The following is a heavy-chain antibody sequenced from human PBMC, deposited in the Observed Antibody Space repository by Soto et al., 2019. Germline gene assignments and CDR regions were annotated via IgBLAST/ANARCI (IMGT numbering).Heavy chain of an antibody. D-gene: IGHD1-26*01. J-gene: IGHJ6*02. CDR2: ISAYNGNT. V-gene: IGHV1-18*01. Sequence: GASVKVSCKASGYTFTSYGISWVRQAPGQGLEWMGWISAYNGNTNYAQKLQGRVTMTTDTSTSTAYMELRSLRSDDTAVYYCARGIVGATTYYYYGMDVWGQETTVTVSS. CDR1: GYTFTSYG. CDR3: ARGIVGATTYYYYGMDV.